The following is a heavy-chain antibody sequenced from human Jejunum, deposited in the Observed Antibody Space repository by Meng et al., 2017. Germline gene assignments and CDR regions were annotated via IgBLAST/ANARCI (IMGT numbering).Heavy chain of an antibody. Sequence: GGSLRLSCEVSGLSFSDFSMSWMRQAPGKGLEWISYISISIVTTYYADSVEGRFTISRDNAKNSMYLQMNNLRAEDTAVYYCAAMDTIVGALDIWGRGTGVTVSS. J-gene: IGHJ3*02. D-gene: IGHD1-26*01. V-gene: IGHV3-11*04. CDR1: GLSFSDFS. CDR2: ISISIVTT. CDR3: AAMDTIVGALDI.